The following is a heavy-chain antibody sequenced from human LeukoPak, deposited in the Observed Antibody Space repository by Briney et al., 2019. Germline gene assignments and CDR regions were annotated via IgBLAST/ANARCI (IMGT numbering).Heavy chain of an antibody. J-gene: IGHJ4*02. V-gene: IGHV4-59*01. CDR1: GGSISRYY. CDR2: MYYSGST. Sequence: SETLSPTCSVSGGSISRYYWNWIRQPPGKGLEWIGYMYYSGSTNYNPSLKSRVTISIDTSKNQFSLKLSSVTAADTAVYYCARGFSSWPYYFDYWGQGTLVTVSS. D-gene: IGHD6-13*01. CDR3: ARGFSSWPYYFDY.